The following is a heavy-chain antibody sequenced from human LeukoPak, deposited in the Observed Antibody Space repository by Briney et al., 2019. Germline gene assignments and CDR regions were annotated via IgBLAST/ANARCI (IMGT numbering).Heavy chain of an antibody. CDR2: TYYTSKWYN. CDR3: ARGSHDFWSGYYGKNWFDP. V-gene: IGHV6-1*01. CDR1: GDSVSSNSAA. J-gene: IGHJ5*02. D-gene: IGHD3-3*01. Sequence: SQTLSLTCTISGDSVSSNSAAWNWIRQSPSRGLEWLGRTYYTSKWYNDYAVSVKSRITINPDTSKNQFSLQLNSVTPEDTAVYYCARGSHDFWSGYYGKNWFDPWGQGTLVTVSS.